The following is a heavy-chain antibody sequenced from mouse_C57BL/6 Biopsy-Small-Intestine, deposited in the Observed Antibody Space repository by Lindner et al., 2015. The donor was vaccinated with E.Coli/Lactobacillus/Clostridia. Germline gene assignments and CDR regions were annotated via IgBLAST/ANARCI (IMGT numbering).Heavy chain of an antibody. CDR2: ISGHNGNT. CDR3: ARLQLERLPDY. Sequence: SVKVSCKASGLHLYHLWNEAGCDRPLGQGLEWMGWISGHNGNTDYAQKFQGRVTMTTDTSTSTAYMELSSLRSDDTAVYYCARLQLERLPDYWGQGTLVTVSS. D-gene: IGHD4-1*02. J-gene: IGHJ4*01. V-gene: IGHV1S55*01. CDR1: GLHLYHLW.